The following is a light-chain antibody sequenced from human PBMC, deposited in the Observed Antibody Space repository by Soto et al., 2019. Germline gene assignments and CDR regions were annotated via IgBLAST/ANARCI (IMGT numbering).Light chain of an antibody. J-gene: IGLJ1*01. CDR3: AAWDDSLNGSYV. CDR1: SSNIGSNT. CDR2: SNN. V-gene: IGLV1-44*01. Sequence: QSVLTQPPSASGTPGQRVTISCSGSSSNIGSNTVNWYLQLPGTAPKLLIYSNNQRPSGVPDRFSGSKSGTSASLAISGLQSEDEADYYCAAWDDSLNGSYVFGTGTKVTVL.